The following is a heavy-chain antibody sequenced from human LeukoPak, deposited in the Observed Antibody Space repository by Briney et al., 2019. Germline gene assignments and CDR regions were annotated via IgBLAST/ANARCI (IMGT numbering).Heavy chain of an antibody. V-gene: IGHV5-51*01. CDR3: ARQHHYYYYMDV. CDR2: IHPEDSYS. CDR1: GYVFIRHW. J-gene: IGHJ6*03. Sequence: GESLKISCKASGYVFIRHWIGWVRQVPGKGLEWMGVIHPEDSYSRYNPAFQGQVTLSVDESTSTAYLQLSSLKASDTAIYYCARQHHYYYYMDVWGRGTAVTVSS.